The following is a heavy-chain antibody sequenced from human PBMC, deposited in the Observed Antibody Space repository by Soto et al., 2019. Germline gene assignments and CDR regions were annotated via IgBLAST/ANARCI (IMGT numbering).Heavy chain of an antibody. V-gene: IGHV1-69*01. CDR1: GGTFSSYA. J-gene: IGHJ6*02. CDR2: IIPIFGTA. CDR3: ARGSLSGSYGFYYYYYGMDV. D-gene: IGHD1-26*01. Sequence: QVQLVQSGAEVKKPGSSVKVSCKASGGTFSSYAISWVRQAPGQGLEWMGGIIPIFGTANYAQKFQGRVTITADESTSTAYMELSSLRSEDTAVYYCARGSLSGSYGFYYYYYGMDVWGQGTTVTVSS.